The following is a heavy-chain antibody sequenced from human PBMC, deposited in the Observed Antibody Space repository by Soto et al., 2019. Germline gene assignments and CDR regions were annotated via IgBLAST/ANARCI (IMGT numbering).Heavy chain of an antibody. J-gene: IGHJ4*02. CDR1: GASISSGDYF. D-gene: IGHD5-18*01. CDR3: AREKGYSSGPKNFDY. Sequence: SETLSLTCTVSGASISSGDYFWSWIRQSPGKGLQWIGYIYDSGSSYYNPSLKSRVTMSVDTSKNQFSLKLSSVTAADTAVYYCAREKGYSSGPKNFDYWGQGTLVTVSS. CDR2: IYDSGSS. V-gene: IGHV4-30-4*01.